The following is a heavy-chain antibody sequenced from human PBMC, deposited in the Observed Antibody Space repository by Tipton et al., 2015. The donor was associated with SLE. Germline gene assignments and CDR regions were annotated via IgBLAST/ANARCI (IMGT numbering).Heavy chain of an antibody. CDR3: ARVRGSGYYDY. Sequence: TLSLTCAVSGGSISSGGYSWSWIRQPPGKGLEWIGYIYHSGSTNYNPSLKSRVTISVDTSKNQFSLKLSSVTAADTAVYYCARVRGSGYYDYWGQGTLVTVSS. J-gene: IGHJ4*02. V-gene: IGHV4-30-2*01. CDR2: IYHSGST. CDR1: GGSISSGGYS. D-gene: IGHD3-3*01.